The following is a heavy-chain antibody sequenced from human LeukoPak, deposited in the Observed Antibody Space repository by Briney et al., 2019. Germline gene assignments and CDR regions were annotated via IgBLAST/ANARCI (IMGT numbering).Heavy chain of an antibody. CDR1: GFPFSAYA. J-gene: IGHJ4*02. V-gene: IGHV3-23*01. D-gene: IGHD4-17*01. CDR3: ARAHPGDYGDFQFDY. CDR2: IRGSGETT. Sequence: QPGGSLRLSCVASGFPFSAYAMSWVRQAPGKGLEWVSGIRGSGETTYYAESVKGRFTISRDNAKNSLYLQMNSLRAEDTAVYYCARAHPGDYGDFQFDYWGQGTLVTVSS.